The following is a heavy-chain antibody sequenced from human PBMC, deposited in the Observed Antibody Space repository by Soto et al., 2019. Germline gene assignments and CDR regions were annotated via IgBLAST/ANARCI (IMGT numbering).Heavy chain of an antibody. CDR1: GGAFGRYS. CDR3: ARGDEMTAVTIFEY. D-gene: IGHD4-17*01. J-gene: IGHJ4*02. CDR2: VIPVFNTS. V-gene: IGHV1-69*13. Sequence: SVKVSCKASGGAFGRYSVSWVRQAPGQGLEWIGGVIPVFNTSNYSLKFQGRVAIFADLSTSTVFMELRSLRSEDTALYYCARGDEMTAVTIFEYWGQGALVTVSS.